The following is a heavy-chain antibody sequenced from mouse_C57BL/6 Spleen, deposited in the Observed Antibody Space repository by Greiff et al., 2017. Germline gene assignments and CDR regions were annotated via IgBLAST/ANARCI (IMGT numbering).Heavy chain of an antibody. CDR1: GFAFSDSG. CDR3: SRRTSRTVVARAIDY. V-gene: IGHV5-17*01. CDR2: ISSGSSTI. Sequence: EVKVVESGGGLVKPGGSLKLSCAASGFAFSDSGMHWVRQAPEKGLEWVAYISSGSSTIYYADTVKGRFTLSRDTAKNTLCLQMTSLRSEATAMYDVSRRTSRTVVARAIDYWGQGTTLTVSS. D-gene: IGHD1-1*01. J-gene: IGHJ2*01.